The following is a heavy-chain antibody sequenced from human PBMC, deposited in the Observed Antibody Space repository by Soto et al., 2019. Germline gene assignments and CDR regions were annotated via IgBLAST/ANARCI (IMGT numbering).Heavy chain of an antibody. V-gene: IGHV3-48*03. Sequence: EVQLVESGGGLVQPGGSLRLSCAASGFNFSSYEMHWVRQAPGKGLEWVASISSSGSTIYYADSVKGRFTISRDKAKNSLYLQMTRLRAEDTAVYYCARDSRVRFLEWLSLDVWVQGTTVTVS. CDR3: ARDSRVRFLEWLSLDV. D-gene: IGHD3-3*01. J-gene: IGHJ6*02. CDR2: ISSSGSTI. CDR1: GFNFSSYE.